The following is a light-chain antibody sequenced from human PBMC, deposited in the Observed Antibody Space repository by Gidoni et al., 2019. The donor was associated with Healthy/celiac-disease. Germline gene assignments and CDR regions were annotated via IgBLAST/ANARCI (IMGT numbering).Light chain of an antibody. CDR1: QSVSSY. Sequence: EIVLTQSPATLSLSPGERATLSCRASQSVSSYVAWYQQKPGQAPRLLIYDASKRATGIPDRFSGSGSGTDVTLTISSLEPEDFAVYYCQQRSNWPITFGQGTRLEIK. CDR3: QQRSNWPIT. J-gene: IGKJ5*01. CDR2: DAS. V-gene: IGKV3-11*01.